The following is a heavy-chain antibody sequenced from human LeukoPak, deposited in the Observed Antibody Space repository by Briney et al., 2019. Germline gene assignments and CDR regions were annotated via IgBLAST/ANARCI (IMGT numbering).Heavy chain of an antibody. D-gene: IGHD2-2*01. CDR3: ARDQGGSSTNYYMDV. V-gene: IGHV4-59*01. Sequence: PSETLSLTCTVSGGSISSYYWSWIRQPPGKGLEWIGYIYYSGSTNYNPSLKSRVTISVDTSKNQFSLKLSSVTAADTAVYYCARDQGGSSTNYYMDVWGKGTTVTVSS. CDR2: IYYSGST. CDR1: GGSISSYY. J-gene: IGHJ6*03.